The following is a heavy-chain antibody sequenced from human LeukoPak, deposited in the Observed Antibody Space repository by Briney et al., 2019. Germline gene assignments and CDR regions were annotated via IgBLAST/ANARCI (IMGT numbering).Heavy chain of an antibody. D-gene: IGHD2-8*01. CDR1: GGSISSYY. CDR2: IYYSGST. CDR3: ARVGYCTNGVCGYFDY. J-gene: IGHJ4*02. V-gene: IGHV4-59*01. Sequence: SETLSLTCTVSGGSISSYYWSWIRQPPGKGLEWIGYIYYSGSTNYNPSLKSRVTISLDTSKNQFSLKLSSVTAADTAVYYCARVGYCTNGVCGYFDYWGQGTLVTVSS.